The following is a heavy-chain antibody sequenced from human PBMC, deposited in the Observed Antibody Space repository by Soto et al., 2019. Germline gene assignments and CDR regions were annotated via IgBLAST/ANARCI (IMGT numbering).Heavy chain of an antibody. V-gene: IGHV4-59*01. CDR1: GGSISSYY. CDR3: ARHGDCSGGSCYPGDAFDI. Sequence: PSETLSLTCTVSGGSISSYYWSWIRQPPGKGLEWIGYIYYSGSTNYNPSLKSRVTISVGTSKNQFSLKLSSVTAADTAVYYCARHGDCSGGSCYPGDAFDIWGQGTMVTVSS. D-gene: IGHD2-15*01. J-gene: IGHJ3*02. CDR2: IYYSGST.